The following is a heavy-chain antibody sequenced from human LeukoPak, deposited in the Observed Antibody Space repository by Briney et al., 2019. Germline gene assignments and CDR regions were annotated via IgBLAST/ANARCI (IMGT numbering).Heavy chain of an antibody. CDR2: ISSSSSMI. J-gene: IGHJ4*02. V-gene: IGHV3-48*04. CDR3: ARDPIDY. CDR1: GFTFSSYI. Sequence: PGGSLRLSCAGSGFTFSSYIMNWVRQAPGKGLEWVSYISSSSSMIYYADSVKGRFTISRDNGKNSLYLQMNSLRAGDTAVYYCARDPIDYWGQGTLVTVSS.